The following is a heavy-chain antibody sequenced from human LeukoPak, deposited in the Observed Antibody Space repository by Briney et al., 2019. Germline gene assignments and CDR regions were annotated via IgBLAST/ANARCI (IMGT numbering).Heavy chain of an antibody. CDR1: GGSISSYY. CDR2: VYYSGST. V-gene: IGHV4-59*08. D-gene: IGHD1-1*01. J-gene: IGHJ4*01. Sequence: SETLSLTCTVSGGSISSYYWSWIRQPPGKGLAWIGYVYYSGSTNYNPSLKSRVTISVEPSKNQFSLKLSSVTAADTAVYYCARHMGLGYTYFYPYFDYWGQGTLVTVSS. CDR3: ARHMGLGYTYFYPYFDY.